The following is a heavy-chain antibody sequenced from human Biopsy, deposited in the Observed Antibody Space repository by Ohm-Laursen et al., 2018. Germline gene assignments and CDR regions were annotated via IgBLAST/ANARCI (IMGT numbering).Heavy chain of an antibody. CDR1: GYSLTELS. CDR2: FAPENGRI. J-gene: IGHJ4*02. D-gene: IGHD1-1*01. V-gene: IGHV1-24*01. CDR3: AADINVWNVNY. Sequence: GASVKVSCKVSGYSLTELSMHWVPQAPGQGLEWMGGFAPENGRIVYSQKFQGRVTMTEDTSTSTAYMEVWRLRSDDTAVYYCAADINVWNVNYWGQGTQVIVSS.